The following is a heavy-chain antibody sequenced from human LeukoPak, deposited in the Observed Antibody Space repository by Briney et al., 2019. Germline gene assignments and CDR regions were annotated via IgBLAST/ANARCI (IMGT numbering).Heavy chain of an antibody. CDR3: ARVRKGSYNTFCGVDV. J-gene: IGHJ6*02. D-gene: IGHD1-1*01. CDR2: INPNSGGT. V-gene: IGHV1-2*02. CDR1: GYTFSGYY. Sequence: ASVKVSCKASGYTFSGYYMHWVRQAPGQGLEWMGWINPNSGGTKYAQKFQGRVTMTRDTSISTAYMELSRLRSDDTAVYYCARVRKGSYNTFCGVDVWGQEPTDPVFS.